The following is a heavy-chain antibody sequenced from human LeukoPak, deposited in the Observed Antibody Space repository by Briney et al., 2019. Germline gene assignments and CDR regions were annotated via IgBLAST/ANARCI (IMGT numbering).Heavy chain of an antibody. V-gene: IGHV4-59*08. CDR1: GGSISSYY. Sequence: PSETLSLTCTVSGGSISSYYWSWIRQPPGKGLGWIGYIYYSGSTNYNPSLKSRVTISVDTSKNQFSLKLSSVTAADAAVYYCAGNIAAAGRYYYGMDVWGQGTTVTVSS. D-gene: IGHD6-13*01. J-gene: IGHJ6*02. CDR3: AGNIAAAGRYYYGMDV. CDR2: IYYSGST.